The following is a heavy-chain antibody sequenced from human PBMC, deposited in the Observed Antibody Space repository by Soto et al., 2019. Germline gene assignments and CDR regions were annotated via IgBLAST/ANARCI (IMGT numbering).Heavy chain of an antibody. J-gene: IGHJ4*02. CDR2: INQDGSER. Sequence: GGALRLSCAASGFTFRSYSMNWVRQAPGKGLEWVANINQDGSERYYVDSVRGRFTISRDNVENSLYLQLNSLRPEDTAVYYCAVYGYGVSAAAYCGQGTLATVSS. CDR3: AVYGYGVSAAAY. V-gene: IGHV3-7*03. CDR1: GFTFRSYS. D-gene: IGHD4-17*01.